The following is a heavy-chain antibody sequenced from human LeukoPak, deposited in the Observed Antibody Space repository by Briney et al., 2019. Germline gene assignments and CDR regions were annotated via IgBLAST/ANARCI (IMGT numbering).Heavy chain of an antibody. CDR1: GYTFTSYY. CDR2: LNPSGGST. CDR3: ARTAGIIAAAGFDYYYMDV. D-gene: IGHD6-13*01. V-gene: IGHV1-46*01. Sequence: ASVKVSCKASGYTFTSYYMHWVRQAPGQGLEWMGILNPSGGSTSYAQKFQGRVTMTRDMSTSTVYMELSSLRSEDTAVYYCARTAGIIAAAGFDYYYMDVWGKGTTVTVSS. J-gene: IGHJ6*03.